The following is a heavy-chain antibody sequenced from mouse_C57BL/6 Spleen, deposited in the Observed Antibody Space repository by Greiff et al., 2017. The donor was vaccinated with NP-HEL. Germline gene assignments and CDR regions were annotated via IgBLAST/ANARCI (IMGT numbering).Heavy chain of an antibody. D-gene: IGHD1-1*01. CDR2: ILPGSGST. CDR3: ARSGYGSSPAWFAY. Sequence: QVQLKQSGAELMKPGASVKLSCKATGYTFTGYWIEWVKQRPGHGLEWIGEILPGSGSTTYNEKFKGKATFTADTSSNTAYMQLSSLTTEDSAIYYCARSGYGSSPAWFAYWGQGTLVTVSA. V-gene: IGHV1-9*01. CDR1: GYTFTGYW. J-gene: IGHJ3*01.